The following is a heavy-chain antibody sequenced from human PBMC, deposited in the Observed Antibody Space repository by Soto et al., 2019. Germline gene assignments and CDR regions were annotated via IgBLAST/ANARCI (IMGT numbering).Heavy chain of an antibody. V-gene: IGHV1-69*12. Sequence: QVQLVQSGAEVKKPGSSVKVSCKASGGTFNTYAISWVRQAPGQGLEWRGGIIPVFRTADYAQKFQGRVTVIADESTSTAYMELSSLTSEDTAVYYCATNKERPRLGENYYYAMDVWGQGTTVIVSS. CDR3: ATNKERPRLGENYYYAMDV. CDR2: IIPVFRTA. J-gene: IGHJ6*02. CDR1: GGTFNTYA. D-gene: IGHD5-12*01.